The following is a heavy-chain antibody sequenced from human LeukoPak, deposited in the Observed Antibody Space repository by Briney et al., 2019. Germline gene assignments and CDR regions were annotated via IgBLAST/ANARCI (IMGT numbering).Heavy chain of an antibody. V-gene: IGHV3-53*01. CDR3: ARDSSGWYLDAFDI. J-gene: IGHJ3*02. D-gene: IGHD6-19*01. CDR1: GFTVSSNY. Sequence: QPGGSLRLSCAASGFTVSSNYMSWVRQAQGKGLEWVSVIYSGGSTYYADSVKGRFTISRDNSKNTLYLQMNSLRAEDTAVYYCARDSSGWYLDAFDIWGQGTMVTVSS. CDR2: IYSGGST.